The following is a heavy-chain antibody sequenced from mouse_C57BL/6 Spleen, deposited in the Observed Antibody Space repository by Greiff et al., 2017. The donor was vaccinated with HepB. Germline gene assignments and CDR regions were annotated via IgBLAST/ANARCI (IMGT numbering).Heavy chain of an antibody. D-gene: IGHD4-1*01. Sequence: QVQLQQSGPELVKPGASVKISCKASGYAFSSSWMNWVKQRPGKGLEWIGRIYPGDGDTNYNGKFKGKATLTADKSSSTAYMQRSSLTSEDSAVYLCARSPPGGWGQGTMVTVSA. CDR1: GYAFSSSW. V-gene: IGHV1-82*01. CDR3: ARSPPGG. CDR2: IYPGDGDT. J-gene: IGHJ3*01.